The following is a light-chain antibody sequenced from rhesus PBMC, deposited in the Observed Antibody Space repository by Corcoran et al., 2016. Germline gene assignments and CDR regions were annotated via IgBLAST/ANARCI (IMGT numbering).Light chain of an antibody. J-gene: IGKJ1*01. CDR2: KSS. CDR1: QGIYSW. Sequence: DIQMTQSPSSLSASIGDTVTITCRASQGIYSWLAWYKQKPGKAPNLLIYKSSSLQSGVPSRFSGRGSGTDFTLTISGLQSEDFSTYYCQQYSTRPPTFGQGTKVEIK. V-gene: IGKV1-22*01. CDR3: QQYSTRPPT.